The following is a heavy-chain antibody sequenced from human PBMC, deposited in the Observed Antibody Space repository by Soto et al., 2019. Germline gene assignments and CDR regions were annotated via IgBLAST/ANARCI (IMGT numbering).Heavy chain of an antibody. J-gene: IGHJ4*02. CDR2: ISPYDGNT. CDR1: GYTFITYG. V-gene: IGHV1-18*01. D-gene: IGHD5-18*01. Sequence: QVKLVQSGAEVKKPGASVKVSCRASGYTFITYGINWVRQAPGQGLEWIGWISPYDGNTHYGQNLQGRVSMTTDPFTCTAYMELRSLRSDDTAVYYCARDDTGVALDSWGQGTLVTVSS. CDR3: ARDDTGVALDS.